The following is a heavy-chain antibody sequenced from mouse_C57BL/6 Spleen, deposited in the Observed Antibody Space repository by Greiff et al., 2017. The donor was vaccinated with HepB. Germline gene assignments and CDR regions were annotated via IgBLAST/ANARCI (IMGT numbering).Heavy chain of an antibody. V-gene: IGHV5-17*01. CDR1: GFTFSDYG. CDR3: ARQLLPYFDY. Sequence: EVKLVESGGGLVKPGGSLKLSCAASGFTFSDYGMHWVRQAPEKGLEWVAYISSGSSTIYYADTVKGRFTISRDNAKNTLFLQMTSLGSEDTAMYYCARQLLPYFDYWGQGTTLTVSS. J-gene: IGHJ2*01. CDR2: ISSGSSTI. D-gene: IGHD2-12*01.